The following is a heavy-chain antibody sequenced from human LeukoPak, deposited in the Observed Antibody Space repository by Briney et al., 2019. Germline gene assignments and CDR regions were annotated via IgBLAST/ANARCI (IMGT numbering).Heavy chain of an antibody. CDR1: GYTFTSYG. D-gene: IGHD6-19*01. J-gene: IGHJ3*02. CDR2: ISAYNGNT. V-gene: IGHV1-18*01. CDR3: ARAESHSSGWGGFDI. Sequence: PRASVKVSCKASGYTFTSYGISWVRQAPGQGLEWMGWISAYNGNTNYAQKLQGRVTMTTDTSTSTAYMELRSLRSDDTAVYYCARAESHSSGWGGFDIWGQGTMVTVSS.